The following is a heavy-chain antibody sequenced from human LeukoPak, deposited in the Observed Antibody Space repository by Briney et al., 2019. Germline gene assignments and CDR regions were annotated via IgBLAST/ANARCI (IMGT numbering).Heavy chain of an antibody. J-gene: IGHJ5*02. D-gene: IGHD3-10*01. CDR2: IYPGDSDT. Sequence: GESLKISCKGSGYSFTSYWIGWVRQMPGKGLESMGIIYPGDSDTRYSPSFQGQVTISADKSISTAYLQWSSLKATDTAMYYCARHARTRMFRGVIINPPNWFDPWGQGTLVTVSS. CDR1: GYSFTSYW. V-gene: IGHV5-51*01. CDR3: ARHARTRMFRGVIINPPNWFDP.